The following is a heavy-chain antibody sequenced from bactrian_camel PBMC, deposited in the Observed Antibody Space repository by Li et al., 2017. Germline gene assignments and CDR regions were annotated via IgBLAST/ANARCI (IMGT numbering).Heavy chain of an antibody. CDR3: AKGKAYYNVGLEMSY. D-gene: IGHD2*01. CDR1: GFIFSNFV. CDR2: INSGAATT. Sequence: DVQLVESGGGLVQPGGSLRLSCAASGFIFSNFVMTWDRQAPGKGLEWVSSINSGAATTYYADSVKGRFTISSDNAKNTLYLELNSLKAEDTAMYYCAKGKAYYNVGLEMSYWGQGTQVTVS. V-gene: IGHV3S40*01. J-gene: IGHJ4*01.